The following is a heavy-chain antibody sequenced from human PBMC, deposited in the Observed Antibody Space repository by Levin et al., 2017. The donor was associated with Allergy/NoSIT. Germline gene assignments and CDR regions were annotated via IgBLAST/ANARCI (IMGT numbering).Heavy chain of an antibody. Sequence: GESLKISCAASGFTFSSYAMHWVRQAPGKGLEWVAVISYDGSNKYYADSVKGRFTISRDNSKNTLYLQMNSLRAEDTAVYYCAREGEGTLDYWGQGTLVTVSS. CDR2: ISYDGSNK. J-gene: IGHJ4*02. CDR1: GFTFSSYA. V-gene: IGHV3-30-3*01. D-gene: IGHD3-16*01. CDR3: AREGEGTLDY.